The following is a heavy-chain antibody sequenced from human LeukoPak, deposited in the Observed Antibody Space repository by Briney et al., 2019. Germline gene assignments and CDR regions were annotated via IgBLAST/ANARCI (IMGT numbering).Heavy chain of an antibody. J-gene: IGHJ6*03. CDR2: IHYSGYT. D-gene: IGHD3-10*01. CDR1: GLSISSGSYY. V-gene: IGHV4-61*01. Sequence: SETLSLTCTVSGLSISSGSYYWRWLRPPPGKGLEWFGYIHYSGYTNPHPSLKSRVTISVDTPKKQSSLKVTSVTAADTAVYYCARVEEGYGSGRRENYYYYYMDVWGKGTTVTISS. CDR3: ARVEEGYGSGRRENYYYYYMDV.